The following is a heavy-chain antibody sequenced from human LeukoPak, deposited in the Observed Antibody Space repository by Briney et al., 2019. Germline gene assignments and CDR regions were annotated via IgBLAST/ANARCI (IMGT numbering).Heavy chain of an antibody. CDR2: ISSTGAYI. Sequence: GGSLRLSCATSGFIFSSDSRIWVRQAPGKGLEWVSSISSTGAYIYYADSLKGRFTISRDNAKNSLYLQMNSLRADDTAVYYCARGLAAAGTRGPYWGQGTLVTVSS. J-gene: IGHJ4*02. V-gene: IGHV3-21*01. CDR3: ARGLAAAGTRGPY. CDR1: GFIFSSDS. D-gene: IGHD6-13*01.